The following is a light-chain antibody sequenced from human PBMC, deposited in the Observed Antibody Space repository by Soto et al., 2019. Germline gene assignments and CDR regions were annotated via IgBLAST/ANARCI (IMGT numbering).Light chain of an antibody. J-gene: IGKJ1*01. V-gene: IGKV1-5*03. Sequence: GDRVILTGRASESISSWLAWYQQKPRKAPKLLIYKASTLASGVPSRFSGSGSGTELTLTITSLQPDDFATYYCKQYNSYPWTFGQGTKV. CDR1: ESISSW. CDR3: KQYNSYPWT. CDR2: KAS.